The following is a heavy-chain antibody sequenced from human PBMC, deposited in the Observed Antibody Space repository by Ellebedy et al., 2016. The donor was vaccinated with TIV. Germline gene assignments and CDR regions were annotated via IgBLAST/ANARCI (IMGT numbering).Heavy chain of an antibody. V-gene: IGHV3-23*01. CDR1: GFTFSSFA. D-gene: IGHD6-13*01. CDR2: ISDSGGST. Sequence: GGSLRLSXAASGFTFSSFAMTGVRQAPGKGLGWVSGISDSGGSTYYADSVKGRFTISRDNSKNTLYVQMDSLRVEDTALYYCAKGLGGQQLVSEYFQHWGQGTLVTVSS. CDR3: AKGLGGQQLVSEYFQH. J-gene: IGHJ1*01.